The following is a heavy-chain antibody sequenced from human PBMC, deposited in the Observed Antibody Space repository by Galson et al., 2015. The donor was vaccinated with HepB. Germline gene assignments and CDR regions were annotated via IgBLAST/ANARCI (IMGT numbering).Heavy chain of an antibody. Sequence: CAISGDSVSSNSAAWNWIRQSPSRGLEWLGRTYYRSKWYNDYAVSVKSRITINPDTSRNQFSLQLNSVTPADTAVYYCARVMGSSWSPYFDYWGQGTLVTVSS. J-gene: IGHJ4*02. CDR1: GDSVSSNSAA. D-gene: IGHD6-13*01. CDR3: ARVMGSSWSPYFDY. CDR2: TYYRSKWYN. V-gene: IGHV6-1*01.